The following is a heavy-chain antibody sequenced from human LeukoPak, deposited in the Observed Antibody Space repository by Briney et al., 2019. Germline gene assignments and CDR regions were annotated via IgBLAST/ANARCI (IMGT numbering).Heavy chain of an antibody. J-gene: IGHJ4*02. V-gene: IGHV3-30*01. D-gene: IGHD2-2*01. Sequence: PGRSLRLSCAASGFTFSSYAMHWVRQAPGKGLEWVAVISYDGSNKYYADSVKGRFTISRDNSKNTLYLQMNSLRAEDTAVYSCARGSPAALGDYWGQGTLVTVSS. CDR2: ISYDGSNK. CDR1: GFTFSSYA. CDR3: ARGSPAALGDY.